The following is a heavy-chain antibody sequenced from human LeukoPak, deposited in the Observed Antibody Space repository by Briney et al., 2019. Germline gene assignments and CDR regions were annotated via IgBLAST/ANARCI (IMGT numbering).Heavy chain of an antibody. J-gene: IGHJ3*02. Sequence: KPSETLPLTCTVSGGSISSSSYYWDWIRQPPGKGLEWIGSIYYSGSTYYNPSLKSRVTISVDRSKNQFSLKLSSVTAADTAVYYCAICSLSEAFDIWGQGTMVTVSS. CDR2: IYYSGST. V-gene: IGHV4-39*07. D-gene: IGHD3-16*01. CDR3: AICSLSEAFDI. CDR1: GGSISSSSYY.